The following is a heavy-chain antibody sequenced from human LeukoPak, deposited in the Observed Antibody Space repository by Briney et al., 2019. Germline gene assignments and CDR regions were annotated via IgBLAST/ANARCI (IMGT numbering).Heavy chain of an antibody. Sequence: GGSLRLSCAAYGFTFSSYCMHWVRQAPGKGLVWVSRINSDGSSTSYADSVKGRFTISRDNAKNTLYLQMNSLRAEDTAVYYRAREWVYCSGGSCSGVGMDVWGQGTTVTVSS. V-gene: IGHV3-74*01. CDR1: GFTFSSYC. J-gene: IGHJ6*02. CDR3: AREWVYCSGGSCSGVGMDV. D-gene: IGHD2-15*01. CDR2: INSDGSST.